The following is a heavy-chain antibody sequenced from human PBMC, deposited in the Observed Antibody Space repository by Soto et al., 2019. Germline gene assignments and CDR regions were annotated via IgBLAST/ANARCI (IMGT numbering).Heavy chain of an antibody. J-gene: IGHJ3*02. Sequence: VQLVESGGGLVQPGGSLRLSCAASGFSFSTYWMSWVRQAPGKGLEWVANIKQDGSETYYVDSVKGRFTISRDNAKNSLYLQMDSLRAEDTAVYYCARDHYWVRPDDTFDIWGQGTMVTVSS. V-gene: IGHV3-7*01. D-gene: IGHD2-8*02. CDR2: IKQDGSET. CDR3: ARDHYWVRPDDTFDI. CDR1: GFSFSTYW.